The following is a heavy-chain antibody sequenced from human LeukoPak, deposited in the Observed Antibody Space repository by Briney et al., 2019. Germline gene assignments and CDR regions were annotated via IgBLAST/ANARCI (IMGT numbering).Heavy chain of an antibody. CDR3: ARAVYCSSTSCYSLLDY. CDR1: GYTFTSHY. CDR2: INPSGGST. Sequence: GASVKVSCKASGYTFTSHYMHWVRQAPEQGLEWMGIINPSGGSTSYAQKFQGRVTMTRDMSTRTDHMELSSLRYEDTAVYYCARAVYCSSTSCYSLLDYWGQGTLVTVSS. V-gene: IGHV1-46*01. D-gene: IGHD2-2*02. J-gene: IGHJ4*02.